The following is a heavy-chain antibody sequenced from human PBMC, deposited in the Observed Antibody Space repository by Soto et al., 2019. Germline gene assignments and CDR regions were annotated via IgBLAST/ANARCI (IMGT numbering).Heavy chain of an antibody. V-gene: IGHV1-18*01. J-gene: IGHJ3*02. CDR1: GYTFTSYG. Sequence: QVQLVQSGAEVKKPGASVKVSCKASGYTFTSYGISWVRQAPGQGLEWMGWISGYNAKTSYAEKFQGRVTMSADTTTSTAYMELRSLGSDDTGVYYSAGEDQWVAETPGDVFDIWGQGTKVTVSS. CDR2: ISGYNAKT. D-gene: IGHD6-19*01. CDR3: AGEDQWVAETPGDVFDI.